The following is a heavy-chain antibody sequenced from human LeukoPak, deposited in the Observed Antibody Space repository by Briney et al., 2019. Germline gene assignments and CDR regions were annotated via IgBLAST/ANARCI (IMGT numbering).Heavy chain of an antibody. J-gene: IGHJ6*02. CDR3: AKDSSSLSYYYYYGMDV. CDR2: ISGDGGGT. V-gene: IGHV3-43*02. D-gene: IGHD6-13*01. Sequence: PGGSLRLSCAASGFTFDDYAMHWVRQAPGKGLEWVSLISGDGGGTYYADSVKGRFTISRDNSKNSLYLQTNSLRTEDTALYYCAKDSSSLSYYYYYGMDVWGQGTTVTVSS. CDR1: GFTFDDYA.